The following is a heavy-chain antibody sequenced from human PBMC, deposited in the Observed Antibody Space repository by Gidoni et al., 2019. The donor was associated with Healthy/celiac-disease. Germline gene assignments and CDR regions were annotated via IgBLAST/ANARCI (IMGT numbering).Heavy chain of an antibody. CDR2: IWYGGSNK. D-gene: IGHD2-15*01. V-gene: IGHV3-33*01. Sequence: VQLVESGGGVVQPGRSLRLSCAESGFTFSRYGMHWVRQAPGKGLELVAVIWYGGSNKYYADSVKGRFTISRDNSKNTLYLQMNSLRAEDTAVYYCASGYCSGGSCYRGDAFDIWGQGTMVTVSS. CDR1: GFTFSRYG. J-gene: IGHJ3*02. CDR3: ASGYCSGGSCYRGDAFDI.